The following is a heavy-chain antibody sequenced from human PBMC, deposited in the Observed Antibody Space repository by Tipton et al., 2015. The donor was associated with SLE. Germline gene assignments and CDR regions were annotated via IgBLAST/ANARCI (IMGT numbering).Heavy chain of an antibody. CDR2: IYSGGST. Sequence: SLRLSCVVSGFTVTSTYMSWVRQAPGRGLEWVSVIYSGGSTYYADSVKGRFTISRDDSKNTVYLQMNRLRAEDTAVYYCVRDTGGSRLLGPPRGLDHWGQGSLVTVFS. J-gene: IGHJ5*02. V-gene: IGHV3-66*01. CDR3: VRDTGGSRLLGPPRGLDH. CDR1: GFTVTSTY. D-gene: IGHD3-3*01.